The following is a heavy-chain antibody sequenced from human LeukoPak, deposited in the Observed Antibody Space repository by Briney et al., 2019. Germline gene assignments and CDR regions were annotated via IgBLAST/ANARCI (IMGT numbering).Heavy chain of an antibody. Sequence: PSQTLSLTCTVSGGSISSGGYYWSWIRRHPGKGLEWIGYIYYSGSTYYNPSLKSRVTISVDTSKNQFSLKLSSVTAADTAVYYCARTRGAQIFGVVTPYYFDYWGQGTLVTVSS. CDR1: GGSISSGGYY. D-gene: IGHD3-3*01. CDR2: IYYSGST. V-gene: IGHV4-31*03. CDR3: ARTRGAQIFGVVTPYYFDY. J-gene: IGHJ4*02.